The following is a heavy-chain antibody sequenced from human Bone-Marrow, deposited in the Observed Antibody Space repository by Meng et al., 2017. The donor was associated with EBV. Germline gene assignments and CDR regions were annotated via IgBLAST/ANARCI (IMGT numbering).Heavy chain of an antibody. J-gene: IGHJ4*02. Sequence: QGQLRRRGAEARELGAAGKGSGKADGGCFPTYSISLVRQAPGTALDLMGRFNVIFRKPNYAQKLQGRVTITAIKPSGTAYRELSSRISDETSVYYCAREENYDAPGIRYWGQGTLVTVSS. D-gene: IGHD3-3*01. V-gene: IGHV1-69*06. CDR3: AREENYDAPGIRY. CDR2: FNVIFRKP. CDR1: GGCFPTYS.